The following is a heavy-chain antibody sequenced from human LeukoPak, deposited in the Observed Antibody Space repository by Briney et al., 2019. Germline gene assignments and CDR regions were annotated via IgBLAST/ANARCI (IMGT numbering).Heavy chain of an antibody. D-gene: IGHD1-1*01. CDR3: ARGPTRTSYYYYGVDA. J-gene: IGHJ6*02. Sequence: SETLSLTCAVYGGSFSGYYWSWIRQPPGKGLEWIGEINHSGSTNYNPSLKSRVTISVDTSKNQFSLKLSSVTAADTAVYYCARGPTRTSYYYYGVDAWGQGTTVTVSS. V-gene: IGHV4-34*01. CDR1: GGSFSGYY. CDR2: INHSGST.